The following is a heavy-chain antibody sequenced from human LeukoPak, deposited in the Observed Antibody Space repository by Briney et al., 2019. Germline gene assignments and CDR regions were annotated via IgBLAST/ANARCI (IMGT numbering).Heavy chain of an antibody. CDR3: ARPYAFDI. J-gene: IGHJ3*02. V-gene: IGHV4-59*11. CDR2: NFHTGNP. Sequence: PSETLSLTCTVSGDSITTHYWSWIRQPPGKGLQWIGYNFHTGNPNYNPSLKSRVTISVDTSKNQFSLKLSSVTAADTAVYYCARPYAFDIWGQGTMVTVSS. CDR1: GDSITTHY.